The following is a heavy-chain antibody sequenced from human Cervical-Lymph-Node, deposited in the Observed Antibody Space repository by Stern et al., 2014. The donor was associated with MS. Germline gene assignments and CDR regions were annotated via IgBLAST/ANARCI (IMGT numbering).Heavy chain of an antibody. Sequence: EDQLVESGGGLVQPGESLRLSCAVSGFTFSNYWMTWVRQAPGKGLEWVASIKTDGGEKSYVASVKGRFTISRDNAKNSLYLQMNSLRAEDTAVYYCARAVRELGTWGQGTLVTVSS. V-gene: IGHV3-7*01. CDR2: IKTDGGEK. CDR1: GFTFSNYW. J-gene: IGHJ5*02. D-gene: IGHD1-7*01. CDR3: ARAVRELGT.